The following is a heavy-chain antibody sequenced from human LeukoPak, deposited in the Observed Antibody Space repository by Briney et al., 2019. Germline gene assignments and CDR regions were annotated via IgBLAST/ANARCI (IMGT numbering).Heavy chain of an antibody. V-gene: IGHV4-59*08. CDR2: IYVTGN. CDR1: GGSIGTYY. D-gene: IGHD3-16*02. Sequence: PSETLSLTCTVSGGSIGTYYWSWVRQSPGKGLEWIGYIYVTGNRYNPYLQSRVTISVDTSRNQFFLKMSSETAADTAVYYCARHIGGGIEDMDVWGKGTKVTVSS. CDR3: ARHIGGGIEDMDV. J-gene: IGHJ6*03.